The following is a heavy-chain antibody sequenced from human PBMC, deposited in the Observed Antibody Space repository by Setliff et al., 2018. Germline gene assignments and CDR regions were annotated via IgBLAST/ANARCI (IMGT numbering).Heavy chain of an antibody. CDR3: ARASKGLYCGSDCFYTFDS. V-gene: IGHV3-7*01. CDR2: INQDGSET. J-gene: IGHJ4*02. D-gene: IGHD2-21*02. Sequence: GGSLRLSCAASGFTFADYGMNWVRQAPGEGLEWVANINQDGSETYYVDSLKGRFSVSRDNGKNSLYLQMNSLRAEDTAVYYCARASKGLYCGSDCFYTFDSWGPGTLVTVSS. CDR1: GFTFADYG.